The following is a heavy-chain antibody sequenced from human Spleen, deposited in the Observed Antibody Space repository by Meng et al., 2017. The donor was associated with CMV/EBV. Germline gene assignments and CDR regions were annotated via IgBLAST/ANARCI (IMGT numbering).Heavy chain of an antibody. Sequence: GESLRLSCAASGFTFSDYYMSWIRQAPGKGLEWVSYISSSGSTIYYADSVKGRFTISRDNAKNSLYLQMNSLRAEDTAVYYCASARDYYYYGMDVWGQGTTVTVSS. V-gene: IGHV3-11*04. CDR1: GFTFSDYY. J-gene: IGHJ6*02. D-gene: IGHD5-24*01. CDR3: ASARDYYYYGMDV. CDR2: ISSSGSTI.